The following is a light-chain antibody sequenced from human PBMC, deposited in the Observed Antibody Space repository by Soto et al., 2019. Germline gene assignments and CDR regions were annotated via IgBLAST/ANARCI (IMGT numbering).Light chain of an antibody. CDR2: AAS. V-gene: IGKV1-39*01. Sequence: DIQMTQSPSSLSASVGDRVTITCRASQSISSYLNWYQQKQGKAPKLLIYAASSLQSGVPSRFSASGSGTHFTLTISSLQPEDFATYYCQQGYSTPYTFGQGTKLEIK. J-gene: IGKJ2*01. CDR3: QQGYSTPYT. CDR1: QSISSY.